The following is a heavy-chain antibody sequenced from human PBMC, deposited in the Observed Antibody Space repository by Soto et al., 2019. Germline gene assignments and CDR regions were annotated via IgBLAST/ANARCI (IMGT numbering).Heavy chain of an antibody. V-gene: IGHV1-18*01. Sequence: ASVKVSCKASGYTFTSYGISCVRQAPGQGLEWMGWISAYNGNTKYAQKVQGRVTMTTDTSTSTAYMELRSLRSDDTAVYYCARGVGSGSYYNQYNWFDPWGQGTLVTVSS. CDR3: ARGVGSGSYYNQYNWFDP. CDR2: ISAYNGNT. CDR1: GYTFTSYG. J-gene: IGHJ5*02. D-gene: IGHD3-10*01.